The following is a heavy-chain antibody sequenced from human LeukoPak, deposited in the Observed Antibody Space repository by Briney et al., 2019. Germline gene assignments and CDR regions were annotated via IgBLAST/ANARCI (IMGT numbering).Heavy chain of an antibody. CDR1: GGFISSRSDY. D-gene: IGHD4-23*01. Sequence: SETLSLTCTVSGGFISSRSDYWGWIRQTPGKGLEWIGNLDSSGSTYYNPSLKSRVTISVGTSKNQFSLNLRSVTAADTAIYFCSRSHDYGGLYFYYYMDVWGKGTTVTVSS. CDR2: LDSSGST. V-gene: IGHV4-39*01. J-gene: IGHJ6*03. CDR3: SRSHDYGGLYFYYYMDV.